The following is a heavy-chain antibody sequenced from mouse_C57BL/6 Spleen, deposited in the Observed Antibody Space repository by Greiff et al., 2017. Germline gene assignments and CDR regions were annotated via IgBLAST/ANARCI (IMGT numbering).Heavy chain of an antibody. Sequence: QVQLQQPGAELVRPGSSVKLSCKASGYTFTSYWMHWVKQRPIQGLEWIGNIDPSDSETHYNQKFKDKATLTVDKSSSTAYMQLSSLTSEDSAVYYCARRSYSNSYYFDYWGQGTTLTGSS. CDR2: IDPSDSET. CDR1: GYTFTSYW. CDR3: ARRSYSNSYYFDY. J-gene: IGHJ2*01. V-gene: IGHV1-52*01. D-gene: IGHD2-5*01.